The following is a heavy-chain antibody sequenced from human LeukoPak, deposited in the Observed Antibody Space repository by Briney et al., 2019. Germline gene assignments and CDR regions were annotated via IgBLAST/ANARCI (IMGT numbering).Heavy chain of an antibody. D-gene: IGHD3-22*01. CDR2: INHSGST. Sequence: SETLSLTCAVYGGTFSGYYWSGIRHPPGKRLERIGEINHSGSTNYNPSLKSRVTISVDTSKNQFSLKLSSVTAADTAVYYCARALRITMIALVAFDIWGQGTMVTVSS. CDR3: ARALRITMIALVAFDI. V-gene: IGHV4-34*01. CDR1: GGTFSGYY. J-gene: IGHJ3*02.